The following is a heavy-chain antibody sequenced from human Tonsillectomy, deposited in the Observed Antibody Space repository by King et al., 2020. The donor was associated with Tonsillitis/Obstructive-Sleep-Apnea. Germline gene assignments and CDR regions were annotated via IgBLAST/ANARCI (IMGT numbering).Heavy chain of an antibody. CDR3: ARGTTVTTSRGDCFDY. CDR2: IYIGGST. D-gene: IGHD4-17*01. V-gene: IGHV3-53*01. J-gene: IGHJ4*02. Sequence: VQLVESGGGLIQPGGSLRLSCAASGFTVSSNYMSWVRQAPGKGLEWVSVIYIGGSTYYADSVKGRFTISRDNSKTTLYLQMNSLRAEDTAVYYCARGTTVTTSRGDCFDYWGQGTLVTVSS. CDR1: GFTVSSNY.